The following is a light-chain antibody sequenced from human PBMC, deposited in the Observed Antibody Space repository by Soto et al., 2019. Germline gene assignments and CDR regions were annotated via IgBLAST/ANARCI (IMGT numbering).Light chain of an antibody. CDR3: QQYAASPCT. Sequence: EIVLTQSPGTLSSSAGKRATLSCRASQTVTSNSLAWYQQKPGQAPRLLIYGASSRATGIPDRFSGSGSGTDFTLTIASLEPDDFAVYYCQQYAASPCTVGQGTKVEIK. CDR1: QTVTSNS. V-gene: IGKV3-20*01. CDR2: GAS. J-gene: IGKJ1*01.